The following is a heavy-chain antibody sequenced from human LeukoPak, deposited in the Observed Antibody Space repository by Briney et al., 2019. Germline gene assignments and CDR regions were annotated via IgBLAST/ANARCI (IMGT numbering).Heavy chain of an antibody. CDR3: ARQRSSSWYVPITPGIFNWFDP. CDR2: IYYSGST. J-gene: IGHJ5*02. CDR1: GASVSGSAYY. V-gene: IGHV4-39*01. Sequence: SETLSLTCTVSGASVSGSAYYWGWIRQPPGKGLEWIGNIYYSGSTYYNESLESRVTISIDTSKNQFSLKLNSVTAADTAVYYCARQRSSSWYVPITPGIFNWFDPWGQGTLVTVSS. D-gene: IGHD6-13*01.